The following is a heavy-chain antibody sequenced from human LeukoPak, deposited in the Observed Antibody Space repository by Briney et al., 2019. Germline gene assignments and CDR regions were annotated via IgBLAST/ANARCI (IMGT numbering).Heavy chain of an antibody. CDR1: GFTFSDYT. CDR3: ARDRDWAFDY. J-gene: IGHJ4*02. D-gene: IGHD2-21*01. V-gene: IGHV3-48*01. Sequence: GGSLRLSCAASGFTFSDYTLNSVRQAPGKGLEWLSYISPSRGSIAYADSVKGRFTISSDSAKNSVYLQTNNLRAEDTAVYYCARDRDWAFDYWGQGILVTVSS. CDR2: ISPSRGSI.